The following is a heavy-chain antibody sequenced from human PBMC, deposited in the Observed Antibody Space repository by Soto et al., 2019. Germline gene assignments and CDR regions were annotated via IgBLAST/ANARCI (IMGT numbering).Heavy chain of an antibody. CDR1: GGSISSYY. CDR3: ARDLKVIAAAGTGGNYYYYYMDV. J-gene: IGHJ6*03. Sequence: QVQLQESGPGLVKPSETLSLTCTVSGGSISSYYWSWIRQPPGKGLEWIGYIYYSGSTNYNPSLQSRVTISVDTSKNQFSLKLSSVTAADTAVYYCARDLKVIAAAGTGGNYYYYYMDVWGKGTTVTVSS. CDR2: IYYSGST. D-gene: IGHD6-13*01. V-gene: IGHV4-59*01.